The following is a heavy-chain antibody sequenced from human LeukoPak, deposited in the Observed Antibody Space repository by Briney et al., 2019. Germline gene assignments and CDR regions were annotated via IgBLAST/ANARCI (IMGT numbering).Heavy chain of an antibody. CDR2: INPSGGST. D-gene: IGHD3-22*01. CDR3: ARGGSYYDSSGYYNGY. J-gene: IGHJ4*02. CDR1: GYTFTSYY. Sequence: GASVKVSCTASGYTFTSYYMHWVRQAPGQGLEWMGIINPSGGSTSYAQKFQGRVTMTRDTSTSTVYMELSSLRSEDTAVYYCARGGSYYDSSGYYNGYWGQGTLVTVSS. V-gene: IGHV1-46*01.